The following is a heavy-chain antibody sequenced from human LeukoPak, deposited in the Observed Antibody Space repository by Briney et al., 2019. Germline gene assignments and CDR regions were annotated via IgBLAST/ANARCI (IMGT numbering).Heavy chain of an antibody. CDR3: ARDQRRYYGSGSHQFDY. V-gene: IGHV1-2*02. D-gene: IGHD3-10*01. CDR2: INPNSGGT. Sequence: ASVKVSCKASGYTFTGYYMHWVRQAPGQGLEWMGWINPNSGGTNYAQKFQGRVTMTRDTSISTAYMELSRLRSDDTAVYYCARDQRRYYGSGSHQFDYWGQGTLVTVSS. CDR1: GYTFTGYY. J-gene: IGHJ4*02.